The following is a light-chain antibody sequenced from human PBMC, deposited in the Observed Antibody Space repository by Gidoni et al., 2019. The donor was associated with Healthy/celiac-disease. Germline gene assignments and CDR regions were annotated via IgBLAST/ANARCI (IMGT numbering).Light chain of an antibody. CDR1: QSVSSSY. J-gene: IGKJ2*01. CDR2: GAS. CDR3: QQYGSSPYT. V-gene: IGKV3-20*01. Sequence: ESVLTQSPGTLSLSPGERATPSCRASQSVSSSYLAWYQQQPGPAPRLLIYGASSRATGIPDRFSGSGSGTDFTLTIRRLEPEAFAVYYCQQYGSSPYTFGQXTKLEIK.